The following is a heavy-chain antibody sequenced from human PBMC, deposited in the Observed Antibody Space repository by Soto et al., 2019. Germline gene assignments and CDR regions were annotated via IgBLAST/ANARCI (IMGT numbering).Heavy chain of an antibody. CDR1: GVTFSSYG. J-gene: IGHJ6*02. CDR3: VKDGSSGWPYYYGLDV. Sequence: QVQLVESGAGVVQPGRSLRLSCAASGVTFSSYGMNWVRQAPGKGLEWVAGISDDVSTKYYADSVKGRFTITRDNSKNTLYLHMSRLRAEDTAVYYCVKDGSSGWPYYYGLDVGGQGPTVTVSS. CDR2: ISDDVSTK. D-gene: IGHD6-19*01. V-gene: IGHV3-30*18.